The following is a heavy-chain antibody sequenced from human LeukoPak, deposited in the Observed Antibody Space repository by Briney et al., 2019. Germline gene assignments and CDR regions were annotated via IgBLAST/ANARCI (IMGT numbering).Heavy chain of an antibody. CDR2: IYYSGST. CDR3: ARLVGAAAGATHLDY. CDR1: GGSISSSNYY. V-gene: IGHV4-39*01. D-gene: IGHD6-13*01. J-gene: IGHJ4*02. Sequence: SETLSLTCTASGGSISSSNYYWGWIRQPPGKGLEWIGTIYYSGSTYYNPSLKSRVTISVDTSKNQFSLKLSSVTAADTAVYYCARLVGAAAGATHLDYWGQGTLVTVSS.